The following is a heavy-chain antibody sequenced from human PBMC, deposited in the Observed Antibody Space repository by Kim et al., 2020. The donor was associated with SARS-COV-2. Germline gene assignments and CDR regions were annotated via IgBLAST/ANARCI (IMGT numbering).Heavy chain of an antibody. V-gene: IGHV3-30*02. CDR3: AKDIATNYYYYGMDV. J-gene: IGHJ6*02. Sequence: SVKGRFTISRDNSKNTLYLQMNSLRAEDTAVYYCAKDIATNYYYYGMDVWGQGTTVTVSS. D-gene: IGHD1-26*01.